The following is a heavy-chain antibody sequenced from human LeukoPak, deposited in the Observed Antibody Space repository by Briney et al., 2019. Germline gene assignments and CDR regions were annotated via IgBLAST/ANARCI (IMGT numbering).Heavy chain of an antibody. CDR3: AKDSQNIVVVPAAVVSAFDI. J-gene: IGHJ3*02. CDR2: ISGSGGST. Sequence: GGSLRLSCAASGFTFSSYAMSWVRQAPGKGLEWVSAISGSGGSTYYAYPVKGRFTISRDNSKNTLYLQMNSLRAEDTAVYYCAKDSQNIVVVPAAVVSAFDIWGQGTMVTVSS. V-gene: IGHV3-23*01. D-gene: IGHD2-2*01. CDR1: GFTFSSYA.